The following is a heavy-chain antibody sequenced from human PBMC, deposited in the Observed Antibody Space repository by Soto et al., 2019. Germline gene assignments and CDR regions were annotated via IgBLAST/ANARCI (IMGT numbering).Heavy chain of an antibody. CDR1: GFTFSSYG. CDR2: ISYDGSNK. D-gene: IGHD4-17*01. V-gene: IGHV3-30*18. Sequence: QVQLVESGGGVVQPGRSLRLSCAASGFTFSSYGMHWVRQAPGKGLEWVADISYDGSNKYYADSVKGRFTISRDNSKNTLYLQMNSLRAEDTAVYYCAKARTVTTFIFDYYCYYGMDVWGQGTTVTVSS. J-gene: IGHJ6*02. CDR3: AKARTVTTFIFDYYCYYGMDV.